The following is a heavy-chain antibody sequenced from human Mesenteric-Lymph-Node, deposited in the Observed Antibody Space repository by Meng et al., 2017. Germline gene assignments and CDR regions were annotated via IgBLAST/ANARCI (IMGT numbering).Heavy chain of an antibody. CDR1: GGSISSGDYY. Sequence: QVQLREPGAGLGKPSQTLSLTCTVSGGSISSGDYYWSWIRQPPGKGLEWIGCIYYSGSTYYNPSLKGRVTISVDTSKNQFSLNLSSVTAADTAVYYCARGQRSYSGSYPEWFDPWGQGTLVTVSS. J-gene: IGHJ5*02. CDR3: ARGQRSYSGSYPEWFDP. CDR2: IYYSGST. V-gene: IGHV4-30-4*01. D-gene: IGHD1-26*01.